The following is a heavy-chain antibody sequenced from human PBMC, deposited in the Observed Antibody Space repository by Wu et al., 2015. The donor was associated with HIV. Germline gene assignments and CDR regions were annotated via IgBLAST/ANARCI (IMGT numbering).Heavy chain of an antibody. CDR2: LIPLFGTA. CDR1: GGTFRSYG. CDR3: ARGGLRYYYYYGMDV. J-gene: IGHJ6*02. Sequence: QVQLVQSGAEVKKPGSSVKVSCKASGGTFRSYGITWVRQAPGQGLEWMGGLIPLFGTANYAQKFQGRVTITADESTSTAYMELSSLRSEDTAVYYCARGGLRYYYYYGMDVWGQGTTVTVSS. D-gene: IGHD5-12*01. V-gene: IGHV1-69*12.